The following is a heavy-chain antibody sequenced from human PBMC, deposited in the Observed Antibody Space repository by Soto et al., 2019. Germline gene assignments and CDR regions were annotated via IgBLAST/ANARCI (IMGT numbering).Heavy chain of an antibody. CDR3: ARDRFRPHSGYGQA. CDR2: IYYSGST. V-gene: IGHV4-31*03. CDR1: GGSISSGGYY. J-gene: IGHJ5*02. D-gene: IGHD5-12*01. Sequence: NPSETLSLTCTVSGGSISSGGYYWSWIRQHPGKGLEWIGYIYYSGSTYYNPSLKSRVTISVDTSKNQFSLKLSSVTAADTAVYYCARDRFRPHSGYGQAWGQGTLVTVSS.